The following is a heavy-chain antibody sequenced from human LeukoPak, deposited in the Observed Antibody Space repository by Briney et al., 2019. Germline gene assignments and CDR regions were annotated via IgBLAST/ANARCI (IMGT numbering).Heavy chain of an antibody. J-gene: IGHJ5*02. Sequence: PGGSLRLSCAASGFTFSSSVMSWVRQAPGKGLEWVSSITGSGGSTYYADSVKGRFTISRDNAKNSLYLQMNSLRDEDTAVYYCARDRAVTTGVWFDPWGQGTLVTVSS. V-gene: IGHV3-23*01. CDR1: GFTFSSSV. D-gene: IGHD4-17*01. CDR2: ITGSGGST. CDR3: ARDRAVTTGVWFDP.